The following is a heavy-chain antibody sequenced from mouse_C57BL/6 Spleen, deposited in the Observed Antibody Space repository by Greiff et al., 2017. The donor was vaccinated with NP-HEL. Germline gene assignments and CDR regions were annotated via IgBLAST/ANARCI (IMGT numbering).Heavy chain of an antibody. V-gene: IGHV1-69*01. CDR1: GYTFTSYW. J-gene: IGHJ2*01. CDR2: IDPSDSYT. Sequence: QVQLKQPGAELVMPGASVKLSCKASGYTFTSYWMHWVKQRPGQGLEWIGEIDPSDSYTNYNQKFKGKSTLTVDKSSSTAYMQLSSLTSEDSAVYYCARVQDYGGYFGRWGQGATLSVSS. CDR3: ARVQDYGGYFGR. D-gene: IGHD2-4*01.